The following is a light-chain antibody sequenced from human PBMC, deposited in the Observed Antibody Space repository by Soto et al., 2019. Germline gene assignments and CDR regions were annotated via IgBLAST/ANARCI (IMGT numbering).Light chain of an antibody. CDR2: DAS. J-gene: IGKJ1*01. Sequence: EIGLTQSPSTLSVSTGERVTLSCRASQTVTTNLVWYHQKPGQSPRLLIYDASTRATGIPARFSGSGSGTEFTLTISSLQSEDFAVYYCQQYNDWPQTFGQGTKVDIK. CDR3: QQYNDWPQT. CDR1: QTVTTN. V-gene: IGKV3-15*01.